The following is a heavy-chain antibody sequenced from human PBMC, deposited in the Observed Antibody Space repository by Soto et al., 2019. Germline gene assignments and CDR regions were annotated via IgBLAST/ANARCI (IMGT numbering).Heavy chain of an antibody. CDR3: ARGGGPIVVVPAATRYYFAY. V-gene: IGHV4-34*01. CDR1: GGSFSGYY. J-gene: IGHJ4*02. Sequence: QVQLQQWGAGLLKPSETLSLTCAVYGGSFSGYYWSWIRQPPGKGLEWIGEINHSGSTNYNPSLKSRVTISVATSNTHFSLRLSSVTAAATAVYYCARGGGPIVVVPAATRYYFAYGGRGTLVTVSS. CDR2: INHSGST. D-gene: IGHD2-2*01.